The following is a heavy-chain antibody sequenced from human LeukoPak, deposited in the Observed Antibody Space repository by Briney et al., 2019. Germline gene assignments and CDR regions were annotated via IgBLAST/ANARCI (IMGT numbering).Heavy chain of an antibody. J-gene: IGHJ4*02. Sequence: SETLSLTCTVSGGSISSSSYYWGWIRQPPGKGLEWIGSIYYSGSTYYNPSLKSRVTISVDTSKNQFSLKLSSVTAADTAVYYCARRGKQQLVPFFDYWGQGTLVTVSS. D-gene: IGHD6-13*01. CDR1: GGSISSSSYY. CDR3: ARRGKQQLVPFFDY. CDR2: IYYSGST. V-gene: IGHV4-39*01.